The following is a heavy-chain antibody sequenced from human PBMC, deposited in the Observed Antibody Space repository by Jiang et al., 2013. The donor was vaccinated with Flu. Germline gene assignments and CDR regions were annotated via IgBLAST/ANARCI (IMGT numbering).Heavy chain of an antibody. Sequence: GLVKPSQTLSLTCTVSTGSISSYYWSWIRQPPGKGLEWIGYIYYSGSTNYNPSLKSRVTISVDTSKNQFSLKLSSVTAADTAVYYCARGGEGRDGYNQIDYWGQGTLVTVSS. D-gene: IGHD5-24*01. CDR1: TGSISSYY. J-gene: IGHJ4*02. CDR2: IYYSGST. CDR3: ARGGEGRDGYNQIDY. V-gene: IGHV4-59*01.